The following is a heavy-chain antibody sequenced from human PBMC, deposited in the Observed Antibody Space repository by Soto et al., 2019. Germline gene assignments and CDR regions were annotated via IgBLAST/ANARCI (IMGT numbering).Heavy chain of an antibody. CDR2: IIPKSDDT. CDR3: ANSGSYGAMGV. D-gene: IGHD3-10*01. V-gene: IGHV1-2*02. CDR1: GYTLGDSH. Sequence: QVQLVQSGPAVKKPGASMRVACKASGYTLGDSHINWVRQAPGQGLEWVGWIIPKSDDTPYAQRCQGRVIMTRDTATNTFYIEMRSLTFDDTAVYYCANSGSYGAMGVWGQGTAVIVSS. J-gene: IGHJ6*02.